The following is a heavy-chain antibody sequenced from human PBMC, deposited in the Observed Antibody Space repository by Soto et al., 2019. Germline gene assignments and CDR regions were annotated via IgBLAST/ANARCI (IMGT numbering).Heavy chain of an antibody. J-gene: IGHJ6*03. Sequence: GGSLRLSCAASGFTVSSNYMSWVRQAPGKGLEWVSVIYSGGSTYYADSVKGRFTISRHNSKNTLYLQMNSLRAEDTAVYYCARVPDLGWNYYMDVWGKGTTVTVSS. V-gene: IGHV3-53*04. CDR2: IYSGGST. D-gene: IGHD3-3*01. CDR1: GFTVSSNY. CDR3: ARVPDLGWNYYMDV.